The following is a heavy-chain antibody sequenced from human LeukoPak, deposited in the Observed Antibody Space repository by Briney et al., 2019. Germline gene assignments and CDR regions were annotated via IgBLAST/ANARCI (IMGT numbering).Heavy chain of an antibody. J-gene: IGHJ4*02. CDR2: ITSSSCYI. Sequence: GGSLRLSCPPSAFISSTYSMNWVRPGPLQALEWVSPITSSSCYIYYADSAKGRFTFSRDNAKYSLYLQMNCLRAEDTAVYYCASGGDSLYYDFWSGYYREYYFDYSGQGTLVTVSS. V-gene: IGHV3-21*01. D-gene: IGHD3-3*01. CDR3: ASGGDSLYYDFWSGYYREYYFDY. CDR1: AFISSTYS.